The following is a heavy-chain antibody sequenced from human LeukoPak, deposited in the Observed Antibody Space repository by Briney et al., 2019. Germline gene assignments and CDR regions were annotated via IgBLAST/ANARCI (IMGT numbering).Heavy chain of an antibody. CDR3: ARGARSVSSGHFDY. J-gene: IGHJ4*02. CDR2: ISYDGSNK. V-gene: IGHV3-30-3*01. CDR1: GFTLNNYA. D-gene: IGHD6-19*01. Sequence: PGGSLRLSCAASGFTLNNYAMHWVRQAPGKGLEWVAVISYDGSNKYYADSVRGRFTISRDNSKDTLYLQMNSLRAEDTAVYYCARGARSVSSGHFDYWDQGTLVTVSS.